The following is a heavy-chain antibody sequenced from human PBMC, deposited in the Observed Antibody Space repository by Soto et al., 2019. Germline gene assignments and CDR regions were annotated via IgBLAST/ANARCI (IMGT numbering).Heavy chain of an antibody. D-gene: IGHD6-6*01. CDR3: ARRPSSSSGFDY. Sequence: VQLVESGGRLVKPGGSLRLSCAASGFTFSDYYMSWIRQAPGKGLEWVSYISSSSGRTIYYADSVKGRFTISRDNAKHSLYLQMNSLRAEDTAVYYCARRPSSSSGFDYWGQGTLVTVSS. CDR1: GFTFSDYY. CDR2: ISSSSGRTI. J-gene: IGHJ4*02. V-gene: IGHV3-11*01.